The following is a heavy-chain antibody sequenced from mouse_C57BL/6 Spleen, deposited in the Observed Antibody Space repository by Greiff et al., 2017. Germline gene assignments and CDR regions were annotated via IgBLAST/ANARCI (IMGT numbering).Heavy chain of an antibody. CDR3: ARGGYYGNLYYSMDY. V-gene: IGHV1-52*01. CDR1: GYTFTSYW. D-gene: IGHD2-1*01. Sequence: QVQLQQPGAELVRPGSSVKLSCKASGYTFTSYWMHWVKQRPIQGLEWIGNIDPSDSETHYNQKFKDKATLTVDKSSSTAYMQLSSLTSEYSAVYYCARGGYYGNLYYSMDYWGQGTSVTVSS. CDR2: IDPSDSET. J-gene: IGHJ4*01.